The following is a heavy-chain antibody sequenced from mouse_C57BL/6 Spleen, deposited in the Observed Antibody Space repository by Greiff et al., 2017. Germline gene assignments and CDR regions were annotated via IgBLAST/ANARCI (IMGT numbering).Heavy chain of an antibody. CDR3: ADDSDYFDY. J-gene: IGHJ2*01. Sequence: EVKLMESGGGLVQPGGSMKLSCVASGFTFSNYWMNWVRQSPEKGLEWVAQIRLKSDNYATHYAESVKGRFTISRDDSKSSVYLQMNNLRAEDTGSYYCADDSDYFDYWGQGTTLTVSS. D-gene: IGHD2-4*01. CDR2: IRLKSDNYAT. V-gene: IGHV6-3*01. CDR1: GFTFSNYW.